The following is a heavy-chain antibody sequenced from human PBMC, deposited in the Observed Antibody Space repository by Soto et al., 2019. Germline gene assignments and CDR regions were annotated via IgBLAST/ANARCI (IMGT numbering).Heavy chain of an antibody. CDR3: ASTPEGGSYRNYYYYYGMDV. D-gene: IGHD1-26*01. J-gene: IGHJ6*02. V-gene: IGHV4-59*01. CDR2: IYYSGST. Sequence: SETLSLTCTVFGGSISSFYWSWIRQPPGKGLEWIGYIYYSGSTNYNPSLKSRVTISVDTSKNQFSLKLSSVTAADTAVYYCASTPEGGSYRNYYYYYGMDVWGQGTTVTVSS. CDR1: GGSISSFY.